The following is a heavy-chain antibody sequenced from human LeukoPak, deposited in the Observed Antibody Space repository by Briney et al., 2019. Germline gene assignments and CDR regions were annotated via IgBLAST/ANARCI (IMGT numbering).Heavy chain of an antibody. V-gene: IGHV3-23*01. J-gene: IGHJ4*02. CDR3: ARGSTYYDSSGQVPFDY. CDR1: AFTFSSHA. D-gene: IGHD3-22*01. Sequence: GGSLRLSCVASAFTFSSHAMSWVRQTPGKGLEWVSGISADGLRIHYVDSVKGRFTISRDNGKNTLYLQMNSLRAEDTAVYYCARGSTYYDSSGQVPFDYWGQGTLVTVSS. CDR2: ISADGLRI.